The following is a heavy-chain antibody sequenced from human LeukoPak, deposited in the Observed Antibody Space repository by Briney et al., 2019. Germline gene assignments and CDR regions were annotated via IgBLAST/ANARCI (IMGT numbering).Heavy chain of an antibody. CDR3: ARGGALRYFEWLSAY. D-gene: IGHD3-9*01. Sequence: ASVKVSCKTSGYNFTNYYMHWVRQAPGHGLEWMGIMNPSGDTTTYAEKFRGRVTMTRDTSTSTVYMELSSLRSEDTAVYYCARGGALRYFEWLSAYWGQGTLVTVSS. V-gene: IGHV1-46*01. CDR2: MNPSGDTT. CDR1: GYNFTNYY. J-gene: IGHJ4*02.